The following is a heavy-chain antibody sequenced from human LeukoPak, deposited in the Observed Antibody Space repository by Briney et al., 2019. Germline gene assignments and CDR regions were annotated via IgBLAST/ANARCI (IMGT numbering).Heavy chain of an antibody. Sequence: SETLSLTCAVYGGSFSGYYWSWIRQPPGKGLEWIGEINHSGSTNYNPSLKSRVTISVDTSKNQFSLKLNSVTAADTAVYYCARESNYHGSGTGWFDPWGQGTLVTVSS. CDR2: INHSGST. J-gene: IGHJ5*02. CDR1: GGSFSGYY. CDR3: ARESNYHGSGTGWFDP. D-gene: IGHD3-10*01. V-gene: IGHV4-34*01.